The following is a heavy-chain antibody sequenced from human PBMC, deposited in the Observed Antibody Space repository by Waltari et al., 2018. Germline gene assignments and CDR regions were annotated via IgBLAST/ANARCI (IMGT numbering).Heavy chain of an antibody. J-gene: IGHJ6*03. CDR1: GFTFGNYA. CDR3: AKDSSPFLEHRVYYYYYMDV. D-gene: IGHD3-3*01. Sequence: EVQLLESGGGLVQPGGSLRLSCAASGFTFGNYAMSWVRQAPGRWLEWVSVLYIGGTTYDADSVKVLFTSSRDNSKNTLYLQMNSLRAEDTAVYYCAKDSSPFLEHRVYYYYYMDVWGKGTTVTVSS. CDR2: LYIGGTT. V-gene: IGHV3-23*03.